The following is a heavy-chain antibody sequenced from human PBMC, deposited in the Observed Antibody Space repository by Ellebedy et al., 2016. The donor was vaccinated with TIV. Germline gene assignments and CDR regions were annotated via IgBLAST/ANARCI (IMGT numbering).Heavy chain of an antibody. CDR1: GYTFTSYG. Sequence: AASVKVSCKTSGYTFTSYGIGWARQAPGQGLEWMGWISADSDKTNYAQKFQDRVTMTTDRSTTTAYMELRSLRSDDTAVYYCAKILSGDYYDWGQGTLVTVSS. J-gene: IGHJ4*02. CDR2: ISADSDKT. D-gene: IGHD1-26*01. V-gene: IGHV1-18*04. CDR3: AKILSGDYYD.